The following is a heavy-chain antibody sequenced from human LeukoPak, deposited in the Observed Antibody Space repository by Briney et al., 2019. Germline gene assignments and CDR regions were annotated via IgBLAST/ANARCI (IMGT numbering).Heavy chain of an antibody. CDR3: ASLQWLAYHDAFDI. CDR1: GYSISSGYY. V-gene: IGHV4-38-2*02. CDR2: IYHSGST. D-gene: IGHD6-19*01. Sequence: SETLSLTCTVSGYSISSGYYWGWIRPPPGKGLEWIGSIYHSGSTYYNPSLKSRVTISVDTSKNQFSLKLSSVTAADTAVYYCASLQWLAYHDAFDIWGQGTMVTVSS. J-gene: IGHJ3*02.